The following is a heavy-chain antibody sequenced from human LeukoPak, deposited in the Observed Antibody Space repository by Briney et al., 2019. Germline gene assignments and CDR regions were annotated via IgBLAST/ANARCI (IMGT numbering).Heavy chain of an antibody. CDR1: GGSISSGGYS. CDR3: ARADYGVSDGPRFQH. Sequence: SETLSLTCAVSGGSISSGGYSWSWIRQPPGQGLEWIGYIYHSGSTYYNPSLKSRVTISVDRSKNQFSLKLSSVTAADTAVYYCARADYGVSDGPRFQHWGQGTLVTVSS. CDR2: IYHSGST. J-gene: IGHJ1*01. V-gene: IGHV4-30-2*01. D-gene: IGHD4-17*01.